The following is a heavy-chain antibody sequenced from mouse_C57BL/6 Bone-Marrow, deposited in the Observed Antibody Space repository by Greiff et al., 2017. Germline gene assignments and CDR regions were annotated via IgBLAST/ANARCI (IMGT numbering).Heavy chain of an antibody. CDR3: ARWSTTVVALYYFDY. J-gene: IGHJ2*01. CDR1: GYAFSSSW. V-gene: IGHV1-82*01. D-gene: IGHD1-1*01. Sequence: QVQLQQSGPELVKPGASVKISCKASGYAFSSSWMNWVKQRPGKGLEWIGRTYPGDGDTNYNGKFKGKATLTADKSSSTAYMQLSSLTSEDSAVYFCARWSTTVVALYYFDYWGQGTTLTVSS. CDR2: TYPGDGDT.